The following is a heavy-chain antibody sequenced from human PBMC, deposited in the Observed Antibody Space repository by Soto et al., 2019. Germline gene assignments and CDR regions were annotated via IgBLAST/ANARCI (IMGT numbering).Heavy chain of an antibody. V-gene: IGHV4-34*01. CDR1: GQSFSGHS. Sequence: QVQLQQWGAGLVKPSETLSLSCAVYGQSFSGHSWAWIRQSPGKELEWIGEINESGSTYYNPSLKSRVTISADTSKNQFSLKLSSVSAADTAVYFCARGSGIVALPGELEDVNYDYWGQGTLVNVSS. CDR3: ARGSGIVALPGELEDVNYDY. D-gene: IGHD1-1*01. CDR2: INESGST. J-gene: IGHJ4*02.